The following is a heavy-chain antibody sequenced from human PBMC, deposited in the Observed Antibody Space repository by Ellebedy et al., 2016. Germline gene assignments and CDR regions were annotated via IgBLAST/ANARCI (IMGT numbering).Heavy chain of an antibody. CDR3: ARGTTVTSFDY. CDR2: IYYSGST. Sequence: SETLSLTCTVSGGSISSYYWSWIRQPPGKGLEWIGYIYYSGSTNYNPSLKSRVTISVDTSKNQFSLKLSSVTAADTAVYYCARGTTVTSFDYWGQGTLVTVSS. D-gene: IGHD4-17*01. V-gene: IGHV4-59*08. J-gene: IGHJ4*02. CDR1: GGSISSYY.